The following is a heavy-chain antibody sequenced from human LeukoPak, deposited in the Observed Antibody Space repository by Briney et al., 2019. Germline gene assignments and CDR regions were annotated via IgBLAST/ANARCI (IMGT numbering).Heavy chain of an antibody. CDR2: IYYSGST. D-gene: IGHD4-17*01. V-gene: IGHV4-30-4*01. CDR1: GGSISSGDYY. Sequence: SETLSLTCTVSGGSISSGDYYWSWTRQPPGKGLEWIGYIYYSGSTYYNPSLKSRVTISVDTSKNQFSLKLSSVTAADTAVYYCAGEDGDSNWFDPWGQGTLVTVSS. CDR3: AGEDGDSNWFDP. J-gene: IGHJ5*02.